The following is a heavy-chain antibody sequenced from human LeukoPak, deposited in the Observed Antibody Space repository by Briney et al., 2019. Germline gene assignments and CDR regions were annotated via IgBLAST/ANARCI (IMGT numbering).Heavy chain of an antibody. CDR1: GFTFSSYG. D-gene: IGHD6-19*01. CDR3: SKELTGWFFDY. V-gene: IGHV3-30*18. Sequence: GRSLRLSCAASGFTFSSYGMHWARQAPGKGLEWVALISYDGGDKYYADSVKGRFTISRDNSENTLYLQMNSLRAEDTAVYYCSKELTGWFFDYWGQGTLVTVSS. CDR2: ISYDGGDK. J-gene: IGHJ4*02.